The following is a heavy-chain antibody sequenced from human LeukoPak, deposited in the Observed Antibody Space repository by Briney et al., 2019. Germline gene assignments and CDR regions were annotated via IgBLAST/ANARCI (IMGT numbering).Heavy chain of an antibody. Sequence: SETLSLTCTVSGGSISSGDYYWSWIRQPPGKGLEWIGYIYYSGSTYYNPSLKSRVTISVDTSKDQFSLKLSSVTAADTAVYYSATANFDCSGGSCYSYYFDYWGQGTLVTVSS. J-gene: IGHJ4*02. CDR1: GGSISSGDYY. CDR2: IYYSGST. CDR3: ATANFDCSGGSCYSYYFDY. V-gene: IGHV4-30-4*01. D-gene: IGHD2-15*01.